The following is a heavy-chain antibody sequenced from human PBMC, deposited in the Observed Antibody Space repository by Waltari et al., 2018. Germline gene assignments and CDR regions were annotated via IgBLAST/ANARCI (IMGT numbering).Heavy chain of an antibody. V-gene: IGHV1-69*01. CDR2: IIPIFGTA. CDR3: ARKDGDYVYYYYGMDV. D-gene: IGHD4-17*01. J-gene: IGHJ6*02. Sequence: QVQLVQSGAEVKKPGSSVKVSCKAPGGTFSSYAISWVRPAPGQGLEWMGVIIPIFGTANYAQKFQGRVTITADESTSTAYMELSSLRSEDTAVYYCARKDGDYVYYYYGMDVWGQGTTVTVSS. CDR1: GGTFSSYA.